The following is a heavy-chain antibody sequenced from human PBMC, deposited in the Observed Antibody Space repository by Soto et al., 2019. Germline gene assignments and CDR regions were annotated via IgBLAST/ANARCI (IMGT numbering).Heavy chain of an antibody. CDR1: GFTFSSYW. D-gene: IGHD3-22*01. J-gene: IGHJ4*02. CDR3: ASGSSGYYYFAFDY. Sequence: LRLSCAASGFTFSSYWMHWVRQAPGKGLVWVSRINSDGSSTSYADSVKGRFTISRDNAKNTLYLQMNSLRAEDTAVYYCASGSSGYYYFAFDYWGQGTLVTVSS. CDR2: INSDGSST. V-gene: IGHV3-74*01.